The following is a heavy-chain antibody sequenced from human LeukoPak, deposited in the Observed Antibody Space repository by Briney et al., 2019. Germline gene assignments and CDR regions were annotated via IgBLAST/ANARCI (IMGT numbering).Heavy chain of an antibody. D-gene: IGHD3-16*01. CDR3: ASYHYYDYYMDV. V-gene: IGHV3-66*02. CDR1: GFTVSSNY. J-gene: IGHJ6*03. Sequence: GGSLRLSCAPSGFTVSSNYMSWVRQAPGKGLEWVGVIYSGGSTYYADSVKGRFTISRDNSKNTLYLQMNSLRAEDTAVYYCASYHYYDYYMDVWGKGTTVTVS. CDR2: IYSGGST.